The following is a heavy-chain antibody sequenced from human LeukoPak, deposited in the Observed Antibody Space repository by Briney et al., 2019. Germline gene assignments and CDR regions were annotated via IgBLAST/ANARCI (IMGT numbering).Heavy chain of an antibody. V-gene: IGHV1-2*06. J-gene: IGHJ5*02. CDR1: GYTFTGYY. CDR2: INPNSGGT. D-gene: IGHD2-8*01. CDR3: ARGPYCTNGVCSDNWFGP. Sequence: ASVKVPCKASGYTFTGYYMHWVRQAPGQGLEWMGRINPNSGGTNYAQKFQGRVTMTRDTSISTAYMELSRLRSDDTAVYYCARGPYCTNGVCSDNWFGPWGQGTLVTVSS.